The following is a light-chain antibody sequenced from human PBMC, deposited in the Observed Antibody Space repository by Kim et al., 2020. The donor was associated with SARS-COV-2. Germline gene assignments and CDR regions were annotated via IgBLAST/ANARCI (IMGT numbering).Light chain of an antibody. CDR2: GTS. CDR1: QSVSSSY. CDR3: QQYGDSPWT. J-gene: IGKJ1*01. Sequence: EIVLTQSPGTLSLSPGERATLSCRASQSVSSSYLAWYRQKPGQAPRLLIYGTSNRATGIPDRFSGSGSGTDFTLTISRLEPTDVAVYYCQQYGDSPWTFGQGTKVDIK. V-gene: IGKV3-20*01.